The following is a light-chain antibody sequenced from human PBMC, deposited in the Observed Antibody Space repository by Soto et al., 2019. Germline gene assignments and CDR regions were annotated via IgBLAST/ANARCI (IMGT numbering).Light chain of an antibody. CDR1: SRDVGSYNL. V-gene: IGLV2-23*01. Sequence: QSALTQPASVSGSPGQSITISCTGTSRDVGSYNLVSWYQQHPGKAPKLMIYEGSKRPSGVSHRFSGSKSGNTASLTISGVQAEDEADYCCCSYAGSSTSVVFGGGTKLTVL. J-gene: IGLJ2*01. CDR3: CSYAGSSTSVV. CDR2: EGS.